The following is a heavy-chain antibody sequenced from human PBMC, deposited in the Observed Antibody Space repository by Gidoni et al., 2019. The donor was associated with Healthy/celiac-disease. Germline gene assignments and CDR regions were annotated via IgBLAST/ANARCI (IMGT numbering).Heavy chain of an antibody. CDR1: GGSFSGYS. V-gene: IGHV4-34*01. CDR2: INHSGST. D-gene: IGHD2-15*01. J-gene: IGHJ5*02. CDR3: ARGNKSGYCSGGSCYFNWFDP. Sequence: QVQLQQWGAGLLKPSETLSLTCAVYGGSFSGYSWSWIRQPPGKGLEWLGEINHSGSTNYNPSLKSRVTISVDTSKNQFSLKLSSVTAADTAVYYCARGNKSGYCSGGSCYFNWFDPWGQGTLVTVSS.